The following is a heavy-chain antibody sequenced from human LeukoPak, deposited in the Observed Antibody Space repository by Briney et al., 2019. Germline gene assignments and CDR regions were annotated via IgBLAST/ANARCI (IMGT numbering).Heavy chain of an antibody. V-gene: IGHV4-39*01. CDR3: ARQGGSYYYDSSGQRFDP. D-gene: IGHD3-22*01. CDR2: IYYSGST. Sequence: SETLSLTCTVSGGSISSSSYYWGWIRQPPGKGLEWIGSIYYSGSTYYNPSLKSRVTISVDTSKNQFSPKLSSVTAADTAVYYCARQGGSYYYDSSGQRFDPWGQGTLVTVSS. J-gene: IGHJ5*02. CDR1: GGSISSSSYY.